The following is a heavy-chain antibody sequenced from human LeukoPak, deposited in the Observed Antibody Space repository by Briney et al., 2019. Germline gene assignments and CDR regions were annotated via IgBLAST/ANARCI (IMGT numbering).Heavy chain of an antibody. D-gene: IGHD2-15*01. Sequence: NPSETLSLTCAVSGGSISSSNWWSWVRQAPGKGLEWGGRIKSKTDGGTTDYAAPVKGRFTISRDDSKNTLYLQMNSLKTEDTAVYYCTTDNPRLGYCSGGSCYQPENYGFDYWGQGTLVTVSS. V-gene: IGHV3-15*01. CDR3: TTDNPRLGYCSGGSCYQPENYGFDY. J-gene: IGHJ4*02. CDR2: IKSKTDGGTT. CDR1: GGSISSSNW.